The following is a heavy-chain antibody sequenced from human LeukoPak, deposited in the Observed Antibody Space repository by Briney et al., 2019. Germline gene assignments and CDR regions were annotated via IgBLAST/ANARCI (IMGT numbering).Heavy chain of an antibody. V-gene: IGHV3-30*18. CDR1: GFIFSYQG. J-gene: IGHJ4*02. CDR3: AKGSYNGFYYFDY. Sequence: GRSLRLSCVADGFIFSYQGMHWVRQAPGRGLEWVAGMSYDGSNTYYADSVKGRFTISRDNSKNTVYLQMNSLRAEDTAVYYCAKGSYNGFYYFDYWGQGTLATVSS. D-gene: IGHD5-24*01. CDR2: MSYDGSNT.